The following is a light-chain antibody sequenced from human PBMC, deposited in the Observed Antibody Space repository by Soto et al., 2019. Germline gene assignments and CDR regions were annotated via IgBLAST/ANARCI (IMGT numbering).Light chain of an antibody. V-gene: IGKV3-20*01. Sequence: EILMTQSPDTLSVSPWERATLSCRASQSVGSNLAWFQQKPGQAPRLLIYGASTRATGIPARFSGSGSGTDFTLTISRLGPEDFAVYYCQQYGSSPRTFGQGTKVDIK. J-gene: IGKJ1*01. CDR1: QSVGSN. CDR3: QQYGSSPRT. CDR2: GAS.